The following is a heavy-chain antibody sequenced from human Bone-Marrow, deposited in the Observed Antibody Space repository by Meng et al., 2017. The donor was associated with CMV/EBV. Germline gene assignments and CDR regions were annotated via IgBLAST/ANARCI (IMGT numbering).Heavy chain of an antibody. Sequence: GGSLRPSCPASGFTFSSYSMNWVRQAPGKGLEWVSSISSSSSYIYYADSEKGRFTICRDNAKNSLYLQMNSLRAKDTAVYYCERSPIKDDFWSGSSSGLDYWGQGTLVTVSS. CDR2: ISSSSSYI. CDR1: GFTFSSYS. D-gene: IGHD3-3*01. V-gene: IGHV3-21*01. CDR3: ERSPIKDDFWSGSSSGLDY. J-gene: IGHJ4*02.